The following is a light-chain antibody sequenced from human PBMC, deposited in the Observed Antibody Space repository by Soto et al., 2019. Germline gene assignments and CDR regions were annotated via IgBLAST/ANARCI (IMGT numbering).Light chain of an antibody. CDR3: AAWDDSLKGAV. CDR1: SSNIGSNS. J-gene: IGLJ7*01. CDR2: NNN. V-gene: IGLV1-44*01. Sequence: QYVLTQPPSASGTPGQRVTISCSGSSSNIGSNSVNWYQQLPGTAPKLLIYNNNHRPSGVPDRFSGSKSGTSASLAISGLQSEDEGDYYCAAWDDSLKGAVFGGGTQLTFL.